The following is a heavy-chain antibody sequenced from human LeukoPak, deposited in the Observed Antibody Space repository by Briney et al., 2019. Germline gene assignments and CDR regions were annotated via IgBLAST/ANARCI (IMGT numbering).Heavy chain of an antibody. CDR2: IYYSGST. CDR1: GGSISSYY. D-gene: IGHD2-15*01. V-gene: IGHV4-59*01. J-gene: IGHJ5*02. Sequence: SETLSLTCTVSGGSISSYYWSWIRQPPGKGLDWIGYIYYSGSTTYNPSLKSRVTTSIDTSKNQFSLKLSSVTAADTAVYYCARGYCSGGSCYVPWGQGTLVTVSS. CDR3: ARGYCSGGSCYVP.